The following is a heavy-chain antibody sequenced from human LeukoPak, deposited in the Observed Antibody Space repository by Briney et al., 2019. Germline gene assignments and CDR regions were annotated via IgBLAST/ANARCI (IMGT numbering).Heavy chain of an antibody. J-gene: IGHJ4*02. D-gene: IGHD3-22*01. Sequence: SETLSLTCTVSGGSISSYYWNWIRQPPGKRLEWIRCIYYSGSSNYNPSLKSRVTISVDTSKNQFSLKLSSVTAADTAVYYCARGADSSGYYSIFYFDYWGQGTLVTVSS. V-gene: IGHV4-59*01. CDR2: IYYSGSS. CDR1: GGSISSYY. CDR3: ARGADSSGYYSIFYFDY.